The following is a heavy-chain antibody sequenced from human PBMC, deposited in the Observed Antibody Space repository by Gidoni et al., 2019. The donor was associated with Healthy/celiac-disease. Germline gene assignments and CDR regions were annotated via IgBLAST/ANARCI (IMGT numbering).Heavy chain of an antibody. Sequence: QVQLVQSGAEVKKPGSSVKVSCKASGGTFSSYAISWVRQAPGQGLEWMGGIIPIFGTANYAQKFQGRVTITAEESTSTASMELSSLRSEDTAVYYCARLEIGGGARNYFDYWGQGTLVTVSS. CDR1: GGTFSSYA. J-gene: IGHJ4*02. CDR2: IIPIFGTA. V-gene: IGHV1-69*01. D-gene: IGHD2-15*01. CDR3: ARLEIGGGARNYFDY.